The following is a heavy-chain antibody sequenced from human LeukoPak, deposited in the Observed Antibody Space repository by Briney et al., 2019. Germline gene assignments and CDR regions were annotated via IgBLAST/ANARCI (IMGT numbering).Heavy chain of an antibody. Sequence: GGSLRLSCAASGFTFSSYGMHWVRQAPGKGLEWVAVISYDGSNKYYADSVKGRFTTSRDNSKNTLYLQMNSLRAEDTAVYYCAKDRGSAYYYYGMDVWGQGTTVTVSS. CDR2: ISYDGSNK. V-gene: IGHV3-30*18. CDR1: GFTFSSYG. D-gene: IGHD1-26*01. CDR3: AKDRGSAYYYYGMDV. J-gene: IGHJ6*02.